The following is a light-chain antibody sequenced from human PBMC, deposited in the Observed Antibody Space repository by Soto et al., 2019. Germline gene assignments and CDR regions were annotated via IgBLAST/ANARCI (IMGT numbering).Light chain of an antibody. CDR1: SSDVGSYNL. Sequence: QSALTQPASVSGSPGXSITISCTGTSSDVGSYNLVSWYQQHPGKAPKLMIYEGSKRPSGVSNRFSGSKSGNTASLTISGLQAEDEADYYCCSYAGSSTLGVFGGGTKLTVL. CDR2: EGS. CDR3: CSYAGSSTLGV. V-gene: IGLV2-23*01. J-gene: IGLJ2*01.